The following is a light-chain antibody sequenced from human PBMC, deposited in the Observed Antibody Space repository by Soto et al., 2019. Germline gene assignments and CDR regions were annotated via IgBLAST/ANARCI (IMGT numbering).Light chain of an antibody. J-gene: IGKJ1*01. CDR1: QSVSSY. Sequence: TQSPGTLSLSPGERATLSCRASQSVSSYYLAWYQQKPWKAPKVLIYGASSLQSGVPPRFRGSGSGTDFTLTISSLQPEDFATYYCQQSYSTPWTFGQGTKVEIK. CDR3: QQSYSTPWT. CDR2: GAS. V-gene: IGKV1-39*01.